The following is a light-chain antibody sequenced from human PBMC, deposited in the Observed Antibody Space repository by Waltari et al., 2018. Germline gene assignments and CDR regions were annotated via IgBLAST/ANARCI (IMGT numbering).Light chain of an antibody. Sequence: QTVVTQEPSLSVSPGGTVTPTCALSSGSVSSTSYPTWYQQTPGHPPRTLVYKGISRSSGVPDRFSGSILGNTAALTITGAQADDESDYYCSMYMGSGVWVFGGGTKLTVL. J-gene: IGLJ3*02. CDR2: KGI. CDR3: SMYMGSGVWV. V-gene: IGLV8-61*01. CDR1: SGSVSSTSY.